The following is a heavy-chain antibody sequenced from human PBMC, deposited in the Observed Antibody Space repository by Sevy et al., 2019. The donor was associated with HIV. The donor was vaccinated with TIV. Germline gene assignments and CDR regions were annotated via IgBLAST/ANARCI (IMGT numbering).Heavy chain of an antibody. V-gene: IGHV3-23*01. Sequence: GGSLRLSCAVSGFTFTSYAMNWVRQAPGKGLEWVSGVSGSGGSTYYADSVKGRFSISRDNSRNTLYLQINTLRAEDRAVYYCVKDVAYDNTYLDYRGQGTLVTVSS. CDR3: VKDVAYDNTYLDY. J-gene: IGHJ4*02. CDR2: VSGSGGST. D-gene: IGHD3-22*01. CDR1: GFTFTSYA.